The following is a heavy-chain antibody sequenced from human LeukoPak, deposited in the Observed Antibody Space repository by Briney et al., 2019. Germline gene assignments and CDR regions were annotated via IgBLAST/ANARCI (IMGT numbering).Heavy chain of an antibody. Sequence: GGSLRLSCAACGFTFSSYEMNWVRQGPGKGLEWVSYISSSGSTIYYADSVKGRFTISRDNAKNSLYLQMNSLRAEDTAVYYCARLRGGSLDYWGQGTLVTFSS. CDR2: ISSSGSTI. D-gene: IGHD1-26*01. J-gene: IGHJ4*02. CDR1: GFTFSSYE. V-gene: IGHV3-48*03. CDR3: ARLRGGSLDY.